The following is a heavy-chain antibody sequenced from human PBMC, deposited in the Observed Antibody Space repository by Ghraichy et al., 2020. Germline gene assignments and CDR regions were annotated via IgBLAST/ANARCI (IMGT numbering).Heavy chain of an antibody. V-gene: IGHV3-7*01. J-gene: IGHJ6*02. D-gene: IGHD4-17*01. CDR3: AKRVVGTTYMDV. CDR2: IKQDGSEK. CDR1: GFTFSSYR. Sequence: GGSLRLSCAASGFTFSSYRMSWVRQSPGKGLEWVADIKQDGSEKYYVDSVKGRFTISRDNAKNTMYLQMNSLRAEDTAVYYCAKRVVGTTYMDVWGQGTTVTVSS.